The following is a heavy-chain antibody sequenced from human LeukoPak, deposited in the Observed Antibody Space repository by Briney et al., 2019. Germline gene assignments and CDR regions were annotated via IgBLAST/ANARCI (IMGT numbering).Heavy chain of an antibody. V-gene: IGHV3-23*01. D-gene: IGHD6-19*01. CDR2: ISGSGGST. J-gene: IGHJ4*02. CDR1: GFTFSGYG. CDR3: AKASSGWYYYFDY. Sequence: PGGTLRLSCAASGFTFSGYGLTWVRQAPGKGLEWVSAISGSGGSTYYADSVKGRFTISRDNSKNTLYLQMNSLRAEDTAVYYCAKASSGWYYYFDYWGQGTLVTVSS.